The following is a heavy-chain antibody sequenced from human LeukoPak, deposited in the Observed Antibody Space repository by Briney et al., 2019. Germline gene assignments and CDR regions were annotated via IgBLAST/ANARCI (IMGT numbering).Heavy chain of an antibody. CDR1: GYTFTSYG. D-gene: IGHD3-22*01. J-gene: IGHJ4*02. Sequence: EASVKVSCKASGYTFTSYGISWVRQAPGQGLQWMGITNPSGGSTSYAQKFQGRVTMTRDTSTSTVYMELSSLRSEDTAVYYCARDYYYDSSGENFDYWGQGTLVTVSS. V-gene: IGHV1-46*01. CDR2: TNPSGGST. CDR3: ARDYYYDSSGENFDY.